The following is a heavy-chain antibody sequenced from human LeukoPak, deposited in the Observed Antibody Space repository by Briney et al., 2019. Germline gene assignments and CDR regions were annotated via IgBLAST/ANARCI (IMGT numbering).Heavy chain of an antibody. V-gene: IGHV4-39*01. CDR3: ARWRERRVPRGHYYYYGMDV. Sequence: PSETLSLTCTVSGGSISSSSYYWGWIRQPPGKGLEWLGTIYYSGSTSYNPSLKSRVTISVDTSKNQFSLKLSSVTAADTAVYYCARWRERRVPRGHYYYYGMDVWGQGTTVTVSS. J-gene: IGHJ6*02. CDR2: IYYSGST. CDR1: GGSISSSSYY. D-gene: IGHD1-1*01.